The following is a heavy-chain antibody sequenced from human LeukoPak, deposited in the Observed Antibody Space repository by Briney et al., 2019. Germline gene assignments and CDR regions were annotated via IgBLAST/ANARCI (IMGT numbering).Heavy chain of an antibody. D-gene: IGHD5-18*01. CDR3: AREFTAMVRYYYMDV. CDR1: GYTFTGYY. J-gene: IGHJ6*03. CDR2: INPNSGGT. V-gene: IGHV1-2*02. Sequence: ASVKVSCKASGYTFTGYYMHWVRQAPGQGLEWMGWINPNSGGTNYAQKFQGRVTMTRDTSISTAYMELSKLRSDDTAVYYCAREFTAMVRYYYMDVWGKGTTVTVSS.